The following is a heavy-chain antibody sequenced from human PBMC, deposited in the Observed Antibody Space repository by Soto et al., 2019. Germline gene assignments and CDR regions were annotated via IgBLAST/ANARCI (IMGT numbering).Heavy chain of an antibody. CDR3: ARGWGYDSNDYSYAY. CDR1: GGTFSRHA. D-gene: IGHD3-22*01. Sequence: QVQLVQSGAEVRKPGSSVKVSCKASGGTFSRHAISWVRQAPGQGLEWMGVIIPIFGTANHAQTFQGRVTIIADEYTSTVYMELSSLRSEDTAMYYCARGWGYDSNDYSYAYWGQGTLVIVSS. V-gene: IGHV1-69*01. J-gene: IGHJ4*02. CDR2: IIPIFGTA.